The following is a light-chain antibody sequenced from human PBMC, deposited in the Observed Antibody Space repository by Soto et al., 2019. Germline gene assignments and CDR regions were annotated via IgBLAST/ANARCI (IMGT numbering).Light chain of an antibody. CDR1: QDISRW. CDR3: QQANSFPHT. CDR2: AAS. J-gene: IGKJ2*01. V-gene: IGKV1D-12*01. Sequence: DIQMTQSPSSVSASVGDRVTITCRASQDISRWLAWYQQKPGKAPKLLIHAASTLQSGVPSRFSGSGSGTDFTLTISSLQPEDFATYHCQQANSFPHTFGQGTKVEIK.